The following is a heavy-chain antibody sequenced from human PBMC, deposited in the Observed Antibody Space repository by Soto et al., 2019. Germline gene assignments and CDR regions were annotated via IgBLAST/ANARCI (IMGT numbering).Heavy chain of an antibody. CDR1: GFTFSSYA. J-gene: IGHJ2*01. CDR2: ITGTASST. V-gene: IGHV3-23*01. Sequence: EGQLLESGGGLVQPGGSLRLSCAASGFTFSSYAMSWVRQAPGKGLEWVSAITGTASSTYYADSVKGRFTISRDNSKNTLYLQMNTLRAEDTAIYYCAKYLGHVWYFDLWGRGTLVTVSS. CDR3: AKYLGHVWYFDL.